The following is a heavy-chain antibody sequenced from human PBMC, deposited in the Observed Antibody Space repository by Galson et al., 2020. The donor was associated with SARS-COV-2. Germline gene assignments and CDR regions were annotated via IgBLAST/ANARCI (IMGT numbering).Heavy chain of an antibody. V-gene: IGHV3-20*01. Sequence: GESLKISCAASGFNFDDYGMSWVRQAPGKGLEWVSGINWNGGSTGYADSVKGRFTISRDNAKNSLYLQMNSLRAEDTALYHCARDREMGFGESNYCDYGGQGTLVTVSS. D-gene: IGHD3-10*01. J-gene: IGHJ4*02. CDR3: ARDREMGFGESNYCDY. CDR2: INWNGGST. CDR1: GFNFDDYG.